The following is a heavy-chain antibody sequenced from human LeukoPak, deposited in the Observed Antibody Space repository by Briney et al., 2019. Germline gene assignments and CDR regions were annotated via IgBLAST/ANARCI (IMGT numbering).Heavy chain of an antibody. J-gene: IGHJ4*02. CDR1: GFTFSSYG. D-gene: IGHD5-18*01. V-gene: IGHV3-30*18. CDR2: ISYDGSNK. CDR3: AKAPVDTAIHDFDY. Sequence: PGGSLRLSCAASGFTFSSYGMHWVRQAPGKGLEWVAVISYDGSNKYYADSVKGRFTISRDNSKNTLYLQMNSLRAEDTAVYYCAKAPVDTAIHDFDYWGQGTLVTVSS.